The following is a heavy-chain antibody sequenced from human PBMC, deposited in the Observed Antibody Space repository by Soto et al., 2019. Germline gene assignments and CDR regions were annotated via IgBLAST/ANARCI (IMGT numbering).Heavy chain of an antibody. D-gene: IGHD3-3*01. CDR2: IYYSGCT. CDR3: ARLTPNDFWSGYYADGGY. J-gene: IGHJ4*02. Sequence: QLQLQESGPGLVKPSETLSLTCTVSGGSISSSSYYWGWIRQPPGKGLEWIGSIYYSGCTYYNPYLKSRVTIYVDTSKNQFSLKLSSVTAADTAVYYCARLTPNDFWSGYYADGGYWGQGTQVTVSS. CDR1: GGSISSSSYY. V-gene: IGHV4-39*01.